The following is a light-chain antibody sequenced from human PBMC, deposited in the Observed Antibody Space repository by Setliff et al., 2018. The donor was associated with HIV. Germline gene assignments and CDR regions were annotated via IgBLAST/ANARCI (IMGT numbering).Light chain of an antibody. CDR1: SSDVGAYNY. CDR2: DVS. V-gene: IGLV2-11*01. J-gene: IGLJ1*01. Sequence: QSVLTQPRSVSGSPGQSVTFSCTGSSSDVGAYNYVSWYQQHPGKAPKLIIYDVSKRLSGVPDRFSGSKSGDTASLTISGLQSEDEADYFCCSYAGTYTYIFGTGTKVTVL. CDR3: CSYAGTYTYI.